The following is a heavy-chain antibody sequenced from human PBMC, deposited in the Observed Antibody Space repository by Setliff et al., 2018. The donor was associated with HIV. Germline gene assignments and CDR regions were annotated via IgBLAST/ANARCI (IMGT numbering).Heavy chain of an antibody. J-gene: IGHJ4*02. V-gene: IGHV1-46*01. CDR1: GYTFTNYY. CDR3: ARDSGTVGADDY. CDR2: INLSGGST. D-gene: IGHD1-26*01. Sequence: ASVKVSCKASGYTFTNYYIHWVRQAPGQGLEWMGIINLSGGSTTYAQKFQGRFTISRDNAKNSLYLQMNTLRTEDTAVYYCARDSGTVGADDYWGQGTLVTVSS.